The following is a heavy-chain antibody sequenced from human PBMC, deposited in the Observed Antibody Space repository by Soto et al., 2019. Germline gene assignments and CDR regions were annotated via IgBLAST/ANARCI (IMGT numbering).Heavy chain of an antibody. CDR2: IYYSGST. D-gene: IGHD3-10*01. J-gene: IGHJ6*02. CDR1: GGSISSYY. Sequence: SETLSLTCTVSGGSISSYYWSWIRQPPGKGLEWIGYIYYSGSTNYNPSLKSRVTISVDTSKNQFSLRLSSVTAADTAVYYCARIKYYYGSGSYPYYYGMDVSGQGTTVTVSS. V-gene: IGHV4-59*01. CDR3: ARIKYYYGSGSYPYYYGMDV.